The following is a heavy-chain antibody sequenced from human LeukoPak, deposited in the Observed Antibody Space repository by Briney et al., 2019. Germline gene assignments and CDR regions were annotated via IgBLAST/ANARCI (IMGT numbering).Heavy chain of an antibody. V-gene: IGHV4-31*03. D-gene: IGHD3-10*01. CDR1: GGSISSGGYY. J-gene: IGHJ5*02. CDR2: IYYSGST. CDR3: ARAFRSMVRGVPLDP. Sequence: SETLSLTCTVSGGSISSGGYYWSWIRQHPGKGLEWIGYIYYSGSTYYNPSLKSRVTISVDTSKNQFSLKLSSVTAADTAVYYCARAFRSMVRGVPLDPWGQGTLVTVSS.